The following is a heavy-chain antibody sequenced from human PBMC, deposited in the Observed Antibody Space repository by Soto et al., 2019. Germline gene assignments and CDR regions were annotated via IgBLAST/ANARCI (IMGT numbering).Heavy chain of an antibody. D-gene: IGHD3-3*01. CDR1: WGSLSDYG. V-gene: IGHV1-69*01. Sequence: KVWSSAAWGSLSDYGISGVLQVPGQGLEWMGGIIPIFGTANYAQKFQGRVTITADESTSTAYMELSSLRSEDTAVYYCARRGTSITIFGVVTNYGMDVWGQGTTVTVSS. J-gene: IGHJ6*02. CDR2: IIPIFGTA. CDR3: ARRGTSITIFGVVTNYGMDV.